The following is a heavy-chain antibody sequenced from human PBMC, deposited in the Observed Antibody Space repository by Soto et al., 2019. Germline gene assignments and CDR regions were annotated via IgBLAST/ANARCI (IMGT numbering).Heavy chain of an antibody. Sequence: QVQLVQSGAEVREPGASVKVSCKASGYTFTNYGVSWVRQAPGQGLEWMGWIGGYKGNTNYAQKLQGRVTLTTDRSTSTAYMELRSRRSDDTAVYYCAPHTLDTGMPSGYWGQGTLVTVSS. D-gene: IGHD5-18*01. CDR1: GYTFTNYG. V-gene: IGHV1-18*01. J-gene: IGHJ4*02. CDR2: IGGYKGNT. CDR3: APHTLDTGMPSGY.